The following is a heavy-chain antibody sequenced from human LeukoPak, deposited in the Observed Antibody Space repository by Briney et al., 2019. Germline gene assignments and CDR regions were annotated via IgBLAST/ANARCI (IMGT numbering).Heavy chain of an antibody. Sequence: PGGSLILSCAAAGFPFSTYDMHWVRQTPGKGLDWVSAIDSVGNTYYSGSVKGRFTISRENAKTSLYLQMNSLRDGDTAVYYCTRIRTGEHQYGMDVWGQGTTVTVSS. CDR2: IDSVGNT. CDR1: GFPFSTYD. V-gene: IGHV3-13*01. CDR3: TRIRTGEHQYGMDV. D-gene: IGHD7-27*01. J-gene: IGHJ6*02.